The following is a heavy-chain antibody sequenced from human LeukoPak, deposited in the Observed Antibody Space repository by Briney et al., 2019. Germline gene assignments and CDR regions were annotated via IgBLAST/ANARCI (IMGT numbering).Heavy chain of an antibody. Sequence: SVKVSCKASVCTFTSYAISWVRQAPGQGLEWMGGIIPIFGTANYAQKFQGRVTITTDEYTSTAYMELSSLRSEATAVYYGASCVWSVHYYYYYMYVWGKGTTVTVSS. D-gene: IGHD3-3*01. CDR3: ASCVWSVHYYYYYMYV. V-gene: IGHV1-69*05. J-gene: IGHJ6*03. CDR1: VCTFTSYA. CDR2: IIPIFGTA.